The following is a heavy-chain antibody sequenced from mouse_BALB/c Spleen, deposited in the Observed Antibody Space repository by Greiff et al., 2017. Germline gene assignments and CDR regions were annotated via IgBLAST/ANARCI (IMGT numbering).Heavy chain of an antibody. D-gene: IGHD1-1*01. CDR2: IWRGGST. CDR1: GFSLTSYG. Sequence: VKLVESGPSLVQPSQSLSITCTVSGFSLTSYGVHWVRQSPGKGLEWLGVIWRGGSTDYNAAFMSRLSITKDNSKSQVFFKMNSLQADDTAIYYCAKVITTVVARYYYAMDYWGQGTSVTVSS. J-gene: IGHJ4*01. V-gene: IGHV2-5-1*01. CDR3: AKVITTVVARYYYAMDY.